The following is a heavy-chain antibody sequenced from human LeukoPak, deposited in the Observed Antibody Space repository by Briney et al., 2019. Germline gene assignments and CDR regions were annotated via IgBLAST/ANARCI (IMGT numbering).Heavy chain of an antibody. CDR3: AKATGDFYYDSSGPLDH. CDR1: GFTFSSYA. CDR2: ISGIGGNT. Sequence: GGSLRLSCAAAGFTFSSYAMSWVRQAPGKGLEWVSGISGIGGNTYYADSVKGRFTISRDNSKNTLYLQMNSLRAEDTAVYYCAKATGDFYYDSSGPLDHWGQGPLVTVYS. D-gene: IGHD3-22*01. V-gene: IGHV3-23*01. J-gene: IGHJ4*02.